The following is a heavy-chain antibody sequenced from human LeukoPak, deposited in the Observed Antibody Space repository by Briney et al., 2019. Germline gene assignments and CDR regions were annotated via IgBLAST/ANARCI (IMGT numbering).Heavy chain of an antibody. Sequence: AGPSLRLSCAASGFTFSSYEINCVRQAPRNGLELVSYISISGSTIYYADSVKVRFTFSRANAKNSLYLQMHSLTAEDTAVYYCARDRGSYYYHMDVWGKGTTVTVSS. J-gene: IGHJ6*03. D-gene: IGHD1-26*01. CDR2: ISISGSTI. CDR3: ARDRGSYYYHMDV. V-gene: IGHV3-48*03. CDR1: GFTFSSYE.